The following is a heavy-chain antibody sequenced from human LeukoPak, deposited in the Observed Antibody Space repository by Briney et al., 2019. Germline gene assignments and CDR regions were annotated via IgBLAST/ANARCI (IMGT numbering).Heavy chain of an antibody. J-gene: IGHJ3*02. CDR1: GFTFSSYS. V-gene: IGHV3-21*01. D-gene: IGHD3-16*01. Sequence: GGSLRLSCAASGFTFSSYSMNWVRQAPGKGLEWVSSISSSSSYIYYADSVKGRFTISRDNAKNPLYLQMNSLRAEDTAVYYCARDLGVTDDAFDIWGQGTMVTVSS. CDR2: ISSSSSYI. CDR3: ARDLGVTDDAFDI.